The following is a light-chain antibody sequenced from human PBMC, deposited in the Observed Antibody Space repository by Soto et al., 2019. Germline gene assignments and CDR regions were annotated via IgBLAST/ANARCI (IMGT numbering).Light chain of an antibody. J-gene: IGKJ4*01. CDR3: QQYDNLPLT. Sequence: DSQMTRSRCSLSTSVLDGFTMTFRSSQSISSYLNWYQQKPGKAPKLLIYAASSLQSGVPSRFSGSGSGTDFTFTISSLQPEDIATYYCQQYDNLPLTSGGGTKV. CDR2: AAS. V-gene: IGKV1-33*01. CDR1: QSISSY.